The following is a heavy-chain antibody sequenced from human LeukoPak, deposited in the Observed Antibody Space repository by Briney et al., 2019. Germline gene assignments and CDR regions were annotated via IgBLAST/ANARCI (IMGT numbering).Heavy chain of an antibody. Sequence: GGSLRLSCAASGFTVSTNYMNWVRQAPGKGLEWVSIFYSGSSTYYADSVEGRFTISRDNSKNTLFLQMSGLRAEDTAVYFCARGAYGDYDSWGQGTLVTVSS. CDR1: GFTVSTNY. CDR3: ARGAYGDYDS. CDR2: FYSGSST. D-gene: IGHD4-17*01. J-gene: IGHJ5*01. V-gene: IGHV3-53*01.